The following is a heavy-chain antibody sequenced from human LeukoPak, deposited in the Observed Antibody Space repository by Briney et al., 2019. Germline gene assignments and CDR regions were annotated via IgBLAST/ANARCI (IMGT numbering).Heavy chain of an antibody. V-gene: IGHV4-34*01. CDR3: ARHAPNYYDSSGYGIDY. D-gene: IGHD3-22*01. J-gene: IGHJ4*02. CDR1: GGSFSGYY. Sequence: SETLSLTCAVYGGSFSGYYWSWIRQPPGKGLEWIGEINHSGSTNYNPSLKSRVTISVDTSKNQFSLKLSFVTAADTAVYYCARHAPNYYDSSGYGIDYWGQGTLVTVSS. CDR2: INHSGST.